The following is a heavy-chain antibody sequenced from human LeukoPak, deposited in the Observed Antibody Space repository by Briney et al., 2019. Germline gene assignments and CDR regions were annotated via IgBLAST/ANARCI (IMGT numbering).Heavy chain of an antibody. V-gene: IGHV4-34*01. D-gene: IGHD4-17*01. CDR1: GVSFGGYF. CDR3: ARTIQTTVTTIQY. Sequence: TSETQSLTCSAYGVSFGGYFWSWIRQPPGEGLEWIGEVNHSGSTNYNPSLKSRVTISVDPSRTQFSLNLRAVTAADTAVYYCARTIQTTVTTIQYWGQGTLVTVSS. J-gene: IGHJ4*02. CDR2: VNHSGST.